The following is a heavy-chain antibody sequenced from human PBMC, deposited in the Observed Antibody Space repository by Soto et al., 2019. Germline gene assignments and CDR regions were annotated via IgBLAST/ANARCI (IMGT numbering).Heavy chain of an antibody. J-gene: IGHJ4*02. Sequence: PSETLSLTCTVSGGSISSYYWSWVRQPPGKGLEWTGYIYYSGSTNYNPSLKSRVTISVDTSQNQFSLMLTSVTAADTAVYYCARPRSSGYAGEFDYWGQGTLVTVSS. CDR3: ARPRSSGYAGEFDY. CDR2: IYYSGST. D-gene: IGHD3-22*01. V-gene: IGHV4-59*01. CDR1: GGSISSYY.